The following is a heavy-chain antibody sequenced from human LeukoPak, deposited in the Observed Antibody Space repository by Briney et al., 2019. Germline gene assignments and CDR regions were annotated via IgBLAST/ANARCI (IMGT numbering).Heavy chain of an antibody. CDR1: GFTFSDYY. CDR2: IKQDGSEK. V-gene: IGHV3-7*01. J-gene: IGHJ4*02. Sequence: PGGSLRLSCAASGFTFSDYYMSWIRQAPGKGLEWVANIKQDGSEKYYVDSVKGRFTISRDNAKNSLYLQMNSLRAEDTAVYYCARDRGYYFDYWGQGTLVTVSS. CDR3: ARDRGYYFDY. D-gene: IGHD3-10*01.